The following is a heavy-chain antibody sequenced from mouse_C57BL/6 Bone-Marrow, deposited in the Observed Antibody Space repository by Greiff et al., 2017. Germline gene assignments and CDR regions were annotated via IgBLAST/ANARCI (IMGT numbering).Heavy chain of an antibody. Sequence: EVKLMESGPGLVKPSQSLSLTCSVTGYSITSGYYWNWIRQFPGNKLEWMGYISSDGSNNYNPSLKNRISITRDTSKNQFFLKLNSVTTEDTATXYCARGSTTVVPYYYAMDYWGQGTSVTVSS. CDR1: GYSITSGYY. CDR2: ISSDGSN. CDR3: ARGSTTVVPYYYAMDY. J-gene: IGHJ4*01. D-gene: IGHD1-1*01. V-gene: IGHV3-6*01.